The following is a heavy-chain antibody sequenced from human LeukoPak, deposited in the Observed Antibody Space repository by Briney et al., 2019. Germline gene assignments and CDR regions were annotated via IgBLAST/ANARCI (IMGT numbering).Heavy chain of an antibody. J-gene: IGHJ4*02. Sequence: GGSLRLSCAASGFTFSSYWMHWVRQAPGKGLVWVSRINSDGSTTSYADSVKGRFTISRDNSKNTLYLQMNSLRAEDTAVYYCAKDSSGWYGDFDYWGQGTLVTVSS. V-gene: IGHV3-74*01. D-gene: IGHD6-19*01. CDR3: AKDSSGWYGDFDY. CDR2: INSDGSTT. CDR1: GFTFSSYW.